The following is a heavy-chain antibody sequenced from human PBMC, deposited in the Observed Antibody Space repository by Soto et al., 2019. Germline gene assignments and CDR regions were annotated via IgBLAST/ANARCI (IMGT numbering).Heavy chain of an antibody. D-gene: IGHD3-22*01. V-gene: IGHV3-23*01. J-gene: IGHJ4*02. CDR3: AKYQPMTQPRPYFDY. Sequence: EVQLLESGGDLIQPGGSLRLSCAASGFIFSSYAMSWVRQAPGKGLEWVSAISSSGGSTFYADSVKGRFTISRDNSRKTLYLQMNSLRAVDTAIYYCAKYQPMTQPRPYFDYWGQGTLVTVSS. CDR2: ISSSGGST. CDR1: GFIFSSYA.